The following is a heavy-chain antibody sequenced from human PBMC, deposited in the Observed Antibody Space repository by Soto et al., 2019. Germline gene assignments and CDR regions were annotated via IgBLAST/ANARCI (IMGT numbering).Heavy chain of an antibody. V-gene: IGHV4-34*01. D-gene: IGHD6-13*01. CDR2: INHSGSA. CDR3: ARASIAAAGDNYGMDV. J-gene: IGHJ6*02. CDR1: GGSFSGYY. Sequence: AVYGGSFSGYYWSWIRQPPGKGLEWIGEINHSGSANYNPSLKSRVTISVDTSKNQFSLKLSSVTAADTAVYYCARASIAAAGDNYGMDVWGQGTTVTVSS.